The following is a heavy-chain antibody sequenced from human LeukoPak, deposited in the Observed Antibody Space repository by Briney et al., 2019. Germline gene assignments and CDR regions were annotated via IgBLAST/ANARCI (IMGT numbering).Heavy chain of an antibody. J-gene: IGHJ6*03. CDR2: INPNSGGT. CDR1: GYTFTDYY. V-gene: IGHV1-2*06. Sequence: ASVKVSCKASGYTFTDYYMHWVRQAPGQGLEWMGRINPNSGGTNYAQKFQGRVTMTRDTSISTAYMELSRLRSDDTAVYYCARGVYYYYYMDVWGKGTTVTVSS. CDR3: ARGVYYYYYMDV.